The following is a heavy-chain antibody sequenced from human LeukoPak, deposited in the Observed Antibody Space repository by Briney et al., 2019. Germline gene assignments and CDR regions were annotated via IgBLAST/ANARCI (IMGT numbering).Heavy chain of an antibody. D-gene: IGHD3-10*01. CDR2: ISGSGGST. J-gene: IGHJ4*02. V-gene: IGHV3-23*01. CDR1: GFTFSNYA. CDR3: AKGLPMVRGVIIWGDGYYFDY. Sequence: PGGSLRLSCAASGFTFSNYAMSWVRQAPGKGLEWVSAISGSGGSTYYADSVKGRFTISRDNSKNTLYLQMNSLRAEDTAVYYCAKGLPMVRGVIIWGDGYYFDYWGQGTLVTVSS.